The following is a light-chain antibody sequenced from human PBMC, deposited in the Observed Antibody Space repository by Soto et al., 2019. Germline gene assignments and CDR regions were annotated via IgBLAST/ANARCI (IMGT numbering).Light chain of an antibody. J-gene: IGLJ2*01. CDR3: SSYAGSSTLVV. CDR2: EGS. CDR1: SSDVGSYNL. Sequence: QSALTQPASVSGSPGQSITISCTGISSDVGSYNLVSWYQQHPGKAPKVMIYEGSKRPSGVSNRFSGSRPGNTASLTISGLQAEDDSHYYCSSYAGSSTLVVFGGGTKLTVL. V-gene: IGLV2-23*01.